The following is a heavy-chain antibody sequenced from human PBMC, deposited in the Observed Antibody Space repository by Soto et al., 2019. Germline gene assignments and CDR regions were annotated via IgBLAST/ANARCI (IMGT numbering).Heavy chain of an antibody. CDR1: GAIVSRGDYF. V-gene: IGHV4-61*03. Sequence: QVQLQESGPGAVKPSETLSLTCTVSGAIVSRGDYFWTWIRQPPGKGLEWIGYIYSSGTTNYNPGLKSRVTMSLDTSRSYFSLKLTSVTAADTAIYYCAKERGCRDCSVTICGLFHYGMDVWGQGTPVTVSS. J-gene: IGHJ6*02. CDR3: AKERGCRDCSVTICGLFHYGMDV. D-gene: IGHD2-21*01. CDR2: IYSSGTT.